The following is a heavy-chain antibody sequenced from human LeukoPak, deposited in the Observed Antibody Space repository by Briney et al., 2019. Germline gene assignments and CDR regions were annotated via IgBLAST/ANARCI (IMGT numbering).Heavy chain of an antibody. Sequence: PGRSLRPSCAASGFTFSSYGMHWVRQAPGKGLEWVAVIWYDGSNKYNADSVKGRFTISRDNSKNTLYLEMNSLRAEDTAVYYCAKDFIFELEYDSSGYHYVWGQGTLVTVSS. V-gene: IGHV3-33*06. D-gene: IGHD3-22*01. CDR3: AKDFIFELEYDSSGYHYV. J-gene: IGHJ4*02. CDR1: GFTFSSYG. CDR2: IWYDGSNK.